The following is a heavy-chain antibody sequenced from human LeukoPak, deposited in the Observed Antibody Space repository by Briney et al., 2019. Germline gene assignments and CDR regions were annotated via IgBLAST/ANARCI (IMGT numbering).Heavy chain of an antibody. Sequence: GGSLRLSCAASGFTFSSYWMHWVRQAPGKGLVWVSRINSDGSSTSYADSVKGRFTISRDNSKNTLYLQMNSLRAEDTAVYYCATESLAYCGGDCYSTTDYWGQGTLVTVSS. CDR3: ATESLAYCGGDCYSTTDY. D-gene: IGHD2-21*02. CDR1: GFTFSSYW. CDR2: INSDGSST. V-gene: IGHV3-74*01. J-gene: IGHJ4*02.